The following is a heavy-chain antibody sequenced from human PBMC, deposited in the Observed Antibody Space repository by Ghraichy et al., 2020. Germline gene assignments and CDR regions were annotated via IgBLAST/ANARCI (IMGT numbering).Heavy chain of an antibody. J-gene: IGHJ5*02. Sequence: GGSLRLSCAASGFTFSRNSMNWVRQAPGKGLEWGSSISSSRIYIYYADSVKGRFTISRDNDKNSLYLQMNSPRAEDTAVYYCERDQGGYCSGGSGYDNWLDPWVQGPLVTVAS. CDR3: ERDQGGYCSGGSGYDNWLDP. CDR1: GFTFSRNS. CDR2: ISSSRIYI. V-gene: IGHV3-21*01. D-gene: IGHD2-15*01.